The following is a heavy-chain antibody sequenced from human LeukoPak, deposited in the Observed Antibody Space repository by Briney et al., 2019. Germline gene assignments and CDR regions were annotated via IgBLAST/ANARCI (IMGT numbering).Heavy chain of an antibody. D-gene: IGHD5-18*01. CDR2: IYYSGST. V-gene: IGHV4-31*03. CDR3: ASEHRGYSYGLNYYFDY. Sequence: PSQTLSLTCTVSGSSISSGGYYLSWIRQHPGKGLEWIGYIYYSGSTYYDPSLKSRVTISVDTSKNQFSLKLSSVTAADTAVYYCASEHRGYSYGLNYYFDYWGQGTLVTVSS. J-gene: IGHJ4*02. CDR1: GSSISSGGYY.